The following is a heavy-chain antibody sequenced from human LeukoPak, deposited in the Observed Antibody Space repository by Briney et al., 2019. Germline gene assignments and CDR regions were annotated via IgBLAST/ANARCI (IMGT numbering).Heavy chain of an antibody. CDR3: ARGLLWFGEFDY. Sequence: PSETLSLTCTVSGGSISSSSYYWGWIRQPPGKGLEWIGEINHSGSTNYNPSLKSRVTISVDTSKNQFSLKLSSVTAADTAVYYCARGLLWFGEFDYWGQGTLVTVSS. V-gene: IGHV4-39*07. CDR2: INHSGST. D-gene: IGHD3-10*01. J-gene: IGHJ4*02. CDR1: GGSISSSSYY.